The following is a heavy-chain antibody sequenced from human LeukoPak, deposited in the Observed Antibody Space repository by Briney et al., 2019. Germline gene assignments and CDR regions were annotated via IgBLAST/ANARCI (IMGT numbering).Heavy chain of an antibody. V-gene: IGHV4-38-2*02. Sequence: PSETLSLTCSVSGYSISSGSYWDWIRQPPGKGLEWIGNIYHSGRTYYNPSLKSRVTISVDTSKNQFSLKLSSVTAADTAVYYCAKSNGYGLVDIWGQGTMVTVSS. CDR2: IYHSGRT. D-gene: IGHD3-10*01. J-gene: IGHJ3*02. CDR1: GYSISSGSY. CDR3: AKSNGYGLVDI.